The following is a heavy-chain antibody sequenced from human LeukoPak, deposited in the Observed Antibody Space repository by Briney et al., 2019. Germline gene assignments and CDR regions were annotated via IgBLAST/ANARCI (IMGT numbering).Heavy chain of an antibody. CDR2: IIPIFGTA. V-gene: IGHV1-69*13. CDR1: AGSFSSYA. D-gene: IGHD1-1*01. Sequence: GASVTVSCKASAGSFSSYAIIWVRQAPGQGLEWMGGIIPIFGTANYAQKFQGRVTITADESTSTAYMELSSLRSEDTAVYYCARAPPNDPFDYWGQGTLVTVSS. CDR3: ARAPPNDPFDY. J-gene: IGHJ4*02.